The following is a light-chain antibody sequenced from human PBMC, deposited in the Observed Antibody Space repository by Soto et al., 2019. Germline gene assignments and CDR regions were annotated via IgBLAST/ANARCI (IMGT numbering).Light chain of an antibody. CDR3: QQYDSSLYT. V-gene: IGKV3-20*01. J-gene: IGKJ2*01. CDR2: GAS. CDR1: HSVGSTY. Sequence: EIVLTQSPGTLSLSPGERATLSCRASHSVGSTYLAWYQQKPGQAPRLLIYGASRRATGIPDRFSGSGSGTDFTLTISRLEPQDFAVYYCQQYDSSLYTFGQGTKLEIK.